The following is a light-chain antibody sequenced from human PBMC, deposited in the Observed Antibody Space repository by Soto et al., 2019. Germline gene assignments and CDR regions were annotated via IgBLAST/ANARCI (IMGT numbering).Light chain of an antibody. CDR1: QDISDS. CDR2: DAS. V-gene: IGKV1-33*01. J-gene: IGKJ3*01. Sequence: DIQMTRSPPSLSASVGDRVTITCQASQDISDSLNWYQQKPGNAPKLLICDASYLETGVPSRFSGSGSGTDFTLTITSLQPEDFATYYCQQYDRFPLTFGPGTKVDIK. CDR3: QQYDRFPLT.